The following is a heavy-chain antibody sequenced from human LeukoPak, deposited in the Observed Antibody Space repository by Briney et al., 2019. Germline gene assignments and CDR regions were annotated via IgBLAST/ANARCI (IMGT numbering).Heavy chain of an antibody. J-gene: IGHJ4*02. D-gene: IGHD3-3*01. CDR3: ARINAFESRFNDY. Sequence: GGSLRLSCAASGFTFSDYYMSWIRQAPGKGLEWVSYISSSGSTIYYADSVKGRFTISRDNAKNSLYLQMNSLRAEDTAVYYCARINAFESRFNDYWGQGTLVTVSS. V-gene: IGHV3-11*01. CDR2: ISSSGSTI. CDR1: GFTFSDYY.